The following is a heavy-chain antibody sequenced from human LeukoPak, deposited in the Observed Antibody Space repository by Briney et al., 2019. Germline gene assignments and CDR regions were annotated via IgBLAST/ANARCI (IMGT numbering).Heavy chain of an antibody. CDR3: ARQDYDYWTFKL. CDR1: GGSISSYY. CDR2: IYNSGSA. J-gene: IGHJ2*01. V-gene: IGHV4-59*08. Sequence: SETLSLTCTVSGGSISSYYWSWIRQPPGKGLEWIGHIYNSGSANNNPSPQSRVTISVYTSKNQFSLIRNSVSAADTAVYDCARQDYDYWTFKLWGRGALVTVSS. D-gene: IGHD4-17*01.